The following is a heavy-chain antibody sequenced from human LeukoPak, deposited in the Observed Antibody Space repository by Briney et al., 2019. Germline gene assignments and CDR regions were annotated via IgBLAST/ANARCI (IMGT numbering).Heavy chain of an antibody. CDR1: GFTFSSYW. CDR3: ARSNQADDY. V-gene: IGHV3-74*01. CDR2: INPGGSSI. D-gene: IGHD1-14*01. J-gene: IGHJ4*02. Sequence: GGSLRLSCAASGFTFSSYWMHWVRQVPGKGLVWVARINPGGSSITYADSVKGRFTISRDNAKNTLYLQMDSMRTEDTGVYYCARSNQADDYWGQGTLVTVSS.